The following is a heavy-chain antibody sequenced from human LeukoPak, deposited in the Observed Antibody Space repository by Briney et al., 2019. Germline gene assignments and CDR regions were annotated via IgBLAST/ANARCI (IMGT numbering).Heavy chain of an antibody. Sequence: GGSLRLSCAASGFTFSSYGMHWVRQAPGKGLEWVAFIRYDGSNKYYADFVKGRFTISRDNSKNTLYLQMNSLRAEDTAVYYCAKDYSGVTTVTTREDYWGQGTLVTVSS. CDR3: AKDYSGVTTVTTREDY. CDR1: GFTFSSYG. V-gene: IGHV3-30*02. D-gene: IGHD4-17*01. J-gene: IGHJ4*02. CDR2: IRYDGSNK.